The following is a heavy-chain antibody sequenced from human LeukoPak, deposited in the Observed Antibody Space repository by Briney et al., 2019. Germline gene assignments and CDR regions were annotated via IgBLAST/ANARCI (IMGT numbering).Heavy chain of an antibody. V-gene: IGHV3-23*01. J-gene: IGHJ4*02. Sequence: GGSLRLSCAASGFTFSSHGMSWVRQAPGKGLEWVSAISGSGGSTYYADSVKGRFTISRDNSKNTLYLQMNSLRAEDTAVYYCARSPVWGSYRYLWDWGQGTLVTVSS. D-gene: IGHD3-16*02. CDR2: ISGSGGST. CDR3: ARSPVWGSYRYLWD. CDR1: GFTFSSHG.